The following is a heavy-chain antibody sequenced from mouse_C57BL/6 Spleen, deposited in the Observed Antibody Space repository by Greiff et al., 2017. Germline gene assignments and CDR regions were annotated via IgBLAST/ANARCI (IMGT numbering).Heavy chain of an antibody. D-gene: IGHD2-5*01. CDR3: AKGDYSNLYAMDY. V-gene: IGHV1-74*01. CDR2: IHPSDSDT. J-gene: IGHJ4*01. CDR1: GYTFTSYW. Sequence: QVQLQQPGAELVKPGASVTVSCKASGYTFTSYWMHWVKQRPGQGLEWIGRIHPSDSDTNYNQKFKGKATLTVDKSSSTAYMQLSSLTSKDSAVYYYAKGDYSNLYAMDYWGQGTSVTVSA.